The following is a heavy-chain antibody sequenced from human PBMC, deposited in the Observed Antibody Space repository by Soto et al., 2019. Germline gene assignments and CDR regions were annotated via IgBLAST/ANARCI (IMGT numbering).Heavy chain of an antibody. CDR3: AREVSSSWYDYYYGMDV. J-gene: IGHJ6*02. CDR2: IYYSGST. V-gene: IGHV4-31*03. D-gene: IGHD6-13*01. Sequence: SETLSLTCTVSGGSISSGGYYWSWIRQHPGKGLEWIGYIYYSGSTYYNPSLKSRVTISVDPSTNQFSLKLRSVTAADTAVDYCAREVSSSWYDYYYGMDVWGQGTTGTVSS. CDR1: GGSISSGGYY.